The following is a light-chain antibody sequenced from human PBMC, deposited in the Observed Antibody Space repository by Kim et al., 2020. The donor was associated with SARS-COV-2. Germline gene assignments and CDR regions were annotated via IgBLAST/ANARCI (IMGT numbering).Light chain of an antibody. CDR3: SSYTSSSTRYV. CDR1: SSDVGGYNY. V-gene: IGLV2-14*03. Sequence: QSALTQPASVSGSPGQSITISCTGTSSDVGGYNYVSWYQQHPGKAPKLMIYDVSNRPSGVSNRFSGSKSGNTASLTISGLQAEDEADYCSSYTSSSTRYVFGTGTKVTVL. CDR2: DVS. J-gene: IGLJ1*01.